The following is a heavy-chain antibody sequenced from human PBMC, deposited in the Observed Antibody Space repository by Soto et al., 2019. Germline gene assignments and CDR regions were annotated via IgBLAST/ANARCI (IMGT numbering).Heavy chain of an antibody. CDR1: GGSISTSNW. CDR2: IYHTGTT. J-gene: IGHJ5*02. Sequence: QVQLQESGPGLVKPSETLSLTCAVSGGSISTSNWWSWVRQPPEKGLDWIGEIYHTGTTNYNPSFKSRVTISGDTSKNHLSLKLSSVTAADTAVYYCARGIRTWGEYVHNSFDPWGQGTLVTVSS. CDR3: ARGIRTWGEYVHNSFDP. V-gene: IGHV4-4*02. D-gene: IGHD3-16*01.